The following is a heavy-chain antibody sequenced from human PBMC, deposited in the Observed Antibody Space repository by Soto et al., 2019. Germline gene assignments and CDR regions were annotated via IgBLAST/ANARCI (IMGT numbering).Heavy chain of an antibody. V-gene: IGHV1-69*13. J-gene: IGHJ4*02. CDR3: ASSFRGFDWLLSGVSFDY. D-gene: IGHD3-9*01. Sequence: SVKVSCKASGGTFSSYAISWVRQAPGQGLEWIGGIIPIFGTANYAQKFQGRVTITADESTSTAYMELSSLRSEDTAVYYCASSFRGFDWLLSGVSFDYWGQGTLVTVSS. CDR2: IIPIFGTA. CDR1: GGTFSSYA.